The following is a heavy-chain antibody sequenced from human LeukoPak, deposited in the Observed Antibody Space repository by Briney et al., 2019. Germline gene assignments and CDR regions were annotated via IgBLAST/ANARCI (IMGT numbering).Heavy chain of an antibody. J-gene: IGHJ4*02. CDR1: GFSFTSYA. Sequence: PGGSLRLSCAASGFSFTSYAMHWVRQAPGEGLEWVAVISYDGSNKYYADSVRGRFTISRDNSKNTLYLQMNSLRVEDTAVYYCARDLLDTSGWYGFYFDFWGQGTLVTVSS. D-gene: IGHD6-19*01. V-gene: IGHV3-30-3*01. CDR2: ISYDGSNK. CDR3: ARDLLDTSGWYGFYFDF.